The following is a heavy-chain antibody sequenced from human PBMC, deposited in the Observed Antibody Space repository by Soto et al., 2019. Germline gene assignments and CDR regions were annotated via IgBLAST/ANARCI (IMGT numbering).Heavy chain of an antibody. CDR2: ISGYNDYT. V-gene: IGHV1-18*01. D-gene: IGHD3-16*01. CDR1: GYTFIRYG. Sequence: QVQLVQSAAEMKKPGASVKVSCKASGYTFIRYGITWVRQAPGQGLERMGWISGYNDYTNYAQKLQGRVTMTADTSTSTVNMELRSLRSDDTGVYYCARGGYYDNAWGKLSCYGLDVWGQGTTVTVSS. J-gene: IGHJ6*02. CDR3: ARGGYYDNAWGKLSCYGLDV.